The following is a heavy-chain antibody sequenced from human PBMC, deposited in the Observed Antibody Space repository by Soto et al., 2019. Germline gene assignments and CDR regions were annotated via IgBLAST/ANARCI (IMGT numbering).Heavy chain of an antibody. D-gene: IGHD3-3*01. CDR3: ARDKRDLRFLEWSYYFDY. CDR1: GFTFSSCA. J-gene: IGHJ4*02. V-gene: IGHV3-30-3*01. Sequence: GGSLRLSCAASGFTFSSCAMHWVRQAQGKGLEWVALISYDGSNKYYADSVKGRFTISRDNSKNTLYLQMNSLRAEDTAVYYCARDKRDLRFLEWSYYFDYWGQGTLVTVSS. CDR2: ISYDGSNK.